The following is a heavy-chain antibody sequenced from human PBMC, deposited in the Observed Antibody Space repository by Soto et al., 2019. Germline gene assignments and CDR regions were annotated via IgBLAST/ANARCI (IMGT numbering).Heavy chain of an antibody. CDR2: ISYDGSNK. D-gene: IGHD6-6*01. Sequence: QVQLVESGGGVVQPGRSLRLSCAASGFTFSSYAMHWVRQAPGKGLEWVAVISYDGSNKYYADSVKGRFTISRDNSKNTLYLQMNSLRAEDTAVYYCARDSKARETEHYYGKDVWGQGTTVTVSS. J-gene: IGHJ6*02. CDR3: ARDSKARETEHYYGKDV. CDR1: GFTFSSYA. V-gene: IGHV3-30-3*01.